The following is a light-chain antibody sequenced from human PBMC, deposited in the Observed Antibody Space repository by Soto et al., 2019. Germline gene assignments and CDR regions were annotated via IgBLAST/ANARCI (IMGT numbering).Light chain of an antibody. V-gene: IGLV2-14*01. CDR1: SSDIGGYNY. CDR2: DVT. Sequence: QSALTQPASVSGSPGQSITISCTGTSSDIGGYNYVSWYQQHPGKAPKLMIYDVTNRPSGVSYRFSGSKSGNTASLTISGLQAEDEADYYCTSYTTSSTYVFGTGTQPTVL. CDR3: TSYTTSSTYV. J-gene: IGLJ1*01.